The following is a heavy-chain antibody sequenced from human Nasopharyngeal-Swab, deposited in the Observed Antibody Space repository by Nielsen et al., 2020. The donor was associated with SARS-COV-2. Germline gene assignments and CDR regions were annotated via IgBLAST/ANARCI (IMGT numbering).Heavy chain of an antibody. V-gene: IGHV1-8*01. D-gene: IGHD3-22*01. CDR3: ARLFHYYDSSGYLY. J-gene: IGHJ4*02. CDR2: MNPSSGNT. CDR1: GYTFTDHD. Sequence: ASVKVSCKASGYTFTDHDVNWVRQATGQGLEWMGWMNPSSGNTVYAQKFQGRVTMTRNTSISTAYMELSGLRSDDTAVYYCARLFHYYDSSGYLYWGQGTLVTVSS.